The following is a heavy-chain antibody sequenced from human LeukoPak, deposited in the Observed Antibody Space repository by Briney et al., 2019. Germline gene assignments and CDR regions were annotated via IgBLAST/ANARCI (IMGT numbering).Heavy chain of an antibody. CDR3: AKESGKFDY. CDR1: GLNFGESA. J-gene: IGHJ4*02. Sequence: PGGSLRLSCVASGLNFGESAMHWVRQAPGEGLEWVSLISADGGSAFSADSVKGRFSISRDNSKNSLYLQMDSLRSEDTAMYYCAKESGKFDYWGQGTLVVVSS. CDR2: ISADGGSA. V-gene: IGHV3-43*02.